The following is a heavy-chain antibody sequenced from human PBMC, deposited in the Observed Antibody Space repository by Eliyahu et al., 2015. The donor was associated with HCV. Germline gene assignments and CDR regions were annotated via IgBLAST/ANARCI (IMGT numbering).Heavy chain of an antibody. CDR2: VYSRRHT. CDR3: ARACAGGSPATPCYTYNDLDV. J-gene: IGHJ6*02. CDR1: DGSLXGGDYY. Sequence: QVLLQESGPRLVKPSQTVSVTCTVSDGSLXGGDYYWSWIRXPPGQQLEWXGGVYSRRHTAYNPXLKSRVTISXDTSKNQISMRLSSVTARDTAVYYCARACAGGSPATPCYTYNDLDVWGQGTTVIVSS. D-gene: IGHD2-8*02. V-gene: IGHV4-61*02.